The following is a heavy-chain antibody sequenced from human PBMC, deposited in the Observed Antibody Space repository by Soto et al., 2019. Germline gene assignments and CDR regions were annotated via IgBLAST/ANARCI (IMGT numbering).Heavy chain of an antibody. CDR1: GGSISSSNW. D-gene: IGHD2-21*02. V-gene: IGHV4-4*02. Sequence: QVQLQESGPGLVKPSWTLSLTCAVSGGSISSSNWWSWVRQPPGKGLAWIGEIYHSGSTNYNPSLKSRVTISVDKSKNQFSLKLSTVTAADTAVYYCARKAGGNSAYYGMDVWGQGTTVTVSS. CDR2: IYHSGST. J-gene: IGHJ6*02. CDR3: ARKAGGNSAYYGMDV.